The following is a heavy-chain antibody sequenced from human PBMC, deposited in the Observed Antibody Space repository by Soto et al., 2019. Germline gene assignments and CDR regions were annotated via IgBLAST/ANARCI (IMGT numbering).Heavy chain of an antibody. D-gene: IGHD2-15*01. V-gene: IGHV1-18*01. Sequence: GASVKVSCKASGGTFSSYTISWVRQAPGQGLEWMGRIIPILGNTNYAQKLQGRVTMTTDTSTSTAYMELRSLRSDDTAVYYCARDSVVVAGHYYYYGMDVWGQGTTVTVSS. CDR2: IIPILGNT. CDR3: ARDSVVVAGHYYYYGMDV. J-gene: IGHJ6*02. CDR1: GGTFSSYT.